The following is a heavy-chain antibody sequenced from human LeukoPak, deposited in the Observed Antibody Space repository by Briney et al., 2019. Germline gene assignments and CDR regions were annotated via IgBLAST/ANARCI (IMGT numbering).Heavy chain of an antibody. CDR2: IYYSETT. D-gene: IGHD3-9*01. V-gene: IGHV4-39*01. Sequence: SETLSLTXTVSGGSIGTTNYYWGWLRQPPGMGLEWIGSIYYSETTYDNPSLESRVTISIETSKNQFSLKLSSVTAADTAVYYCARQRADYFYYYVDVWGKGTTVTVS. CDR3: ARQRADYFYYYVDV. CDR1: GGSIGTTNYY. J-gene: IGHJ6*03.